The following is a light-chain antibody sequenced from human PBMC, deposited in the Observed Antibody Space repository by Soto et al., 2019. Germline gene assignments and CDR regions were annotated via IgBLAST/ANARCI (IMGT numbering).Light chain of an antibody. CDR2: EVI. Sequence: QSALTQPPSASGSPGQSVTNSCSGTSSDVGGYNSVSWYQQHPGKAPKLMIYEVIKRPSGVPDRFSGSKSGNTASLTVSGLQAEDEADYSCGSYGGSNNLLFGGGTKLTVL. CDR1: SSDVGGYNS. CDR3: GSYGGSNNLL. V-gene: IGLV2-8*01. J-gene: IGLJ2*01.